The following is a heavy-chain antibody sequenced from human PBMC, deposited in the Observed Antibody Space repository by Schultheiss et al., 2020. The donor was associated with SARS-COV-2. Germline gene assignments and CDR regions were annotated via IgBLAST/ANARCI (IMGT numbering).Heavy chain of an antibody. V-gene: IGHV3-66*02. CDR3: ARAEVRYYGMDV. CDR2: IYSGGST. CDR1: GFTVSSNY. J-gene: IGHJ6*02. Sequence: GGSLRLSCAASGFTVSSNYMSWVRQAPGKVLEWVSVIYSGGSTYYADSVKGRFTISRDNSKNTLYLQMNSLRAEDTAVYYCARAEVRYYGMDVWGQGTTVTVSS.